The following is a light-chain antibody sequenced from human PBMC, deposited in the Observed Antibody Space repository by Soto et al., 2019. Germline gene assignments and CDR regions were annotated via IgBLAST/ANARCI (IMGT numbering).Light chain of an antibody. CDR1: QNIHTN. Sequence: EVVMTQSPATLSGYTGERATLSCRAGQNIHTNLAWYQQNTGQAPRLLFYGASTGATGLPARFSGSGSGTEFTLTINRLQVEDCAVYYCQQYYNWPRTFGQGTLLAIK. J-gene: IGKJ5*01. CDR3: QQYYNWPRT. V-gene: IGKV3-15*01. CDR2: GAS.